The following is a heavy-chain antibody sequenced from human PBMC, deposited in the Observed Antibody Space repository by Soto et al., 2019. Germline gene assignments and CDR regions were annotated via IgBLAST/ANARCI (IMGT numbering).Heavy chain of an antibody. Sequence: QVQLVQSGAEVKKPGASVKVSCKASGYTFTGYYMHWVRQAPGQGLEWMGWINPNSGGTNYAQKFQGWVTMTRDTSISTAYMELSRLRSDDTAVYYCARDPGYSSSWYFFGYWGQGTLVTVSS. CDR3: ARDPGYSSSWYFFGY. J-gene: IGHJ4*02. CDR1: GYTFTGYY. D-gene: IGHD6-13*01. V-gene: IGHV1-2*04. CDR2: INPNSGGT.